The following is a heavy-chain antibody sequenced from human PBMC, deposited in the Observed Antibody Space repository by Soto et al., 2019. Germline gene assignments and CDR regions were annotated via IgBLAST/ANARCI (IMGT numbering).Heavy chain of an antibody. J-gene: IGHJ6*03. V-gene: IGHV4-34*01. D-gene: IGHD6-19*01. CDR3: ARAGIAVSYKYYYYMDV. CDR2: INHSGST. Sequence: SETLSLTCAVYGGSFSGYYWSWIRQPPGKGLEWIGEINHSGSTNYNPSLKSRVTISVDTSKNQFSLKLSSVTPADTAVYYCARAGIAVSYKYYYYMDVWGKGTTVTVSS. CDR1: GGSFSGYY.